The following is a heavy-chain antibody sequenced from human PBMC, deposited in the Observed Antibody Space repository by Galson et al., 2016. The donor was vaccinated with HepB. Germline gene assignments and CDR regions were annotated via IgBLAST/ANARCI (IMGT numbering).Heavy chain of an antibody. CDR1: GFTFSDYY. V-gene: IGHV3-11*05. J-gene: IGHJ6*02. CDR3: ARDPSGHGMDV. D-gene: IGHD3-3*01. CDR2: ISSGSSYT. Sequence: SLRLSCAASGFTFSDYYMNWIRQAPGKGLEWISYISSGSSYTRYADSVKGRFTISRDNARNSLYLQMNSLRAEDTAVYYCARDPSGHGMDVWGQGTTVTVSS.